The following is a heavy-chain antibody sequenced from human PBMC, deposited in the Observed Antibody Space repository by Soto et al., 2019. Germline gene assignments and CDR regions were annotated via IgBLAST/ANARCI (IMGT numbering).Heavy chain of an antibody. J-gene: IGHJ4*02. CDR3: ARDLPIVGTTTWDY. CDR2: INPNNGGT. CDR1: GYTFTGYY. V-gene: IGHV1-2*02. D-gene: IGHD1-26*01. Sequence: ASVKVSCKASGYTFTGYYIHWVRHTPGQGLEWMGWINPNNGGTNYVQKFQGRVTMTRDTSISTAYMELRRLTSDDTAVYYCARDLPIVGTTTWDYWGQGTLVTVSS.